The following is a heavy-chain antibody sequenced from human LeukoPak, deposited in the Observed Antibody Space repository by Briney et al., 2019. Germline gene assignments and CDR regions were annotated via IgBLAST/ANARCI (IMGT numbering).Heavy chain of an antibody. D-gene: IGHD4-11*01. CDR3: AKESSRLPPIDY. CDR1: GFTFSSYA. CDR2: ISYDGSNK. V-gene: IGHV3-30*04. J-gene: IGHJ4*02. Sequence: GGSLRLSCAASGFTFSSYAMHWVRQAPGKGLEWVAVISYDGSNKYYADSVKGRFTISRDNSKNTLYLQMNSLRAEDTAVYYCAKESSRLPPIDYWGQGTLVTVSS.